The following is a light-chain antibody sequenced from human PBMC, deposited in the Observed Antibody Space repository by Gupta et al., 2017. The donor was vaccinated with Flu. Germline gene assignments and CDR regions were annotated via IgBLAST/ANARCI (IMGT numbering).Light chain of an antibody. CDR2: LGS. CDR3: RQARQNPLYI. Sequence: DIVMTQSPLSLPVTPGEPASISCRSSQSLLHSNGYNYLDWYLQKPGQSPQLLIYLGSNRDAGVPDRFSGSGLGTDVTLKISRGEEEDVGVYYCRQARQNPLYIFGQGTKLEIK. V-gene: IGKV2-28*01. J-gene: IGKJ2*01. CDR1: QSLLHSNGYNY.